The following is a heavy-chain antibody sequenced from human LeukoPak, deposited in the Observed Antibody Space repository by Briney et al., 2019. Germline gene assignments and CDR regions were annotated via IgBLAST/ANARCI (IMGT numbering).Heavy chain of an antibody. D-gene: IGHD2-21*01. CDR1: GYTFTGYY. V-gene: IGHV1-2*02. CDR3: ARGGEIIGGYCYVSFRAFDI. Sequence: ASVKVSCKASGYTFTGYYMHWVRQAPGQGLEWMGWINPNSGGTNYAQKFQGRVTMTRDTSISTAYMELSRLRSDDTAVYYCARGGEIIGGYCYVSFRAFDIWGQGTMVTVSS. CDR2: INPNSGGT. J-gene: IGHJ3*02.